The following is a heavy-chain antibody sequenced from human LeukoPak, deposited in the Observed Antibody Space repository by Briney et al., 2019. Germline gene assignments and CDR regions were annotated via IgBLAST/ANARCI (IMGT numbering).Heavy chain of an antibody. CDR1: GFTFSSYA. CDR3: ARDLGRIAVYYFDY. CDR2: ISYDGSNK. D-gene: IGHD6-19*01. V-gene: IGHV3-30-3*01. J-gene: IGHJ4*02. Sequence: GGSLRLSCAASGFTFSSYAMHWVRQAPGKGLEWVAVISYDGSNKYYADSVKGRFTISRDNSKNTLYLQMNSLSAEDTAVYYCARDLGRIAVYYFDYWGQGTLVTVSS.